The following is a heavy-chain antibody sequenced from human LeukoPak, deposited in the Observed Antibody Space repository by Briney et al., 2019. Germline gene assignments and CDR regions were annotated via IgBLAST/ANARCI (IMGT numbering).Heavy chain of an antibody. CDR1: GYTFTSYY. V-gene: IGHV1-2*04. D-gene: IGHD2-2*01. CDR3: ARGSDIVVVPAASYGMDV. J-gene: IGHJ6*02. Sequence: ASVKVSCKASGYTFTSYYMHWVRQAPGQGLEWMGWINPNSGGTNYAQKFQGWVTMTRDTSISTAYMELSRLRSDDTAVYYCARGSDIVVVPAASYGMDVWGQGTTVTVSS. CDR2: INPNSGGT.